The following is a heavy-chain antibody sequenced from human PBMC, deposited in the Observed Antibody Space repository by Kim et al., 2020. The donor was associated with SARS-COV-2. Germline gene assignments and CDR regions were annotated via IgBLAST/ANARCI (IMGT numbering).Heavy chain of an antibody. CDR3: ARGGEVTTPFDY. J-gene: IGHJ4*02. V-gene: IGHV4-39*01. Sequence: SHPSLKSRVTISVDTSKNQFSLKLSSVTAADTAVYYCARGGEVTTPFDYWGQGTLVTVSS. D-gene: IGHD4-4*01.